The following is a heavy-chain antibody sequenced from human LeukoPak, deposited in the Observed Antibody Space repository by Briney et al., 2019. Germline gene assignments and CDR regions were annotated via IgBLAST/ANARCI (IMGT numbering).Heavy chain of an antibody. D-gene: IGHD5-18*01. CDR3: AKEPMTSYNFDY. Sequence: SGGSLRLSCAASGFTFSRYAVSWVRQAPGKGLEWVSAISASGGSTNYADSVKGRFTISRDNSKTTLYLQMNTLRAEDTAVYYCAKEPMTSYNFDYWGQGTLVTVSS. J-gene: IGHJ4*02. V-gene: IGHV3-23*01. CDR2: ISASGGST. CDR1: GFTFSRYA.